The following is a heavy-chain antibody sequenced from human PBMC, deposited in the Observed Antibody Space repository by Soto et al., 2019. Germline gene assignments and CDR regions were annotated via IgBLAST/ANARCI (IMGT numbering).Heavy chain of an antibody. CDR1: GGSISSSSYY. D-gene: IGHD5-18*01. V-gene: IGHV4-39*01. Sequence: PSETLSLTCTVSGGSISSSSYYWGWIRQPPGKGLEWIGSIYYSGSTYYNPSLKSRVTISVDTSKNQFSLKLSSVTAADTAVYYCARHPDTAMAPTGVFNGWGQGTLVTVSS. CDR2: IYYSGST. CDR3: ARHPDTAMAPTGVFNG. J-gene: IGHJ4*02.